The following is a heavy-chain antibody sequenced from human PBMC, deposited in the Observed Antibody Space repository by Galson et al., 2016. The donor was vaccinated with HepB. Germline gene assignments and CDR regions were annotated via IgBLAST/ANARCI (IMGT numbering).Heavy chain of an antibody. CDR3: ARGPRYQVHYAMDA. CDR2: INNDGSST. Sequence: SLRLSCAASGFTFTQCWMHCVRLVPGKGLAWVGRINNDGSSTNYADSAKGRFTITRDNVENTVYLQMNSLTVEDTAIYFCARGPRYQVHYAMDAWGRGTTVTVS. CDR1: GFTFTQCW. D-gene: IGHD2-2*01. V-gene: IGHV3-74*01. J-gene: IGHJ6*02.